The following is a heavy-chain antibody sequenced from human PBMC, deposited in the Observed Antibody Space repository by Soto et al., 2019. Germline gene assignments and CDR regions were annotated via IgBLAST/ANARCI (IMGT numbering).Heavy chain of an antibody. D-gene: IGHD3-10*01. Sequence: QVQLQESGPGLVKPSQTLSLTCTVSGGSISSGDYYWSWIRQPPGKGLEWIGYIYYSGSTYYNPSLKSRVTISVDTSKNQYSLKLSSVTAADTAVYYCARVGGFGATTIDYWGQGTLVTVSS. CDR3: ARVGGFGATTIDY. J-gene: IGHJ4*02. V-gene: IGHV4-30-4*01. CDR1: GGSISSGDYY. CDR2: IYYSGST.